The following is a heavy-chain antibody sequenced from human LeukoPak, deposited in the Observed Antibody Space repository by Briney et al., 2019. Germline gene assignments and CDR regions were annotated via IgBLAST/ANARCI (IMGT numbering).Heavy chain of an antibody. D-gene: IGHD3-16*01. J-gene: IGHJ4*02. V-gene: IGHV4-34*01. CDR2: IDNRGST. CDR3: ARDSDSGFQ. CDR1: GGSFSFYF. Sequence: SETLSLTCTVSGGSFSFYFWHWIRQPPGEGLDWIGEIDNRGSTQYKPSLRSRGIISIDTSGNHFSLKLTSVIAADTAVYFCARDSDSGFQWGQGMLVTVSS.